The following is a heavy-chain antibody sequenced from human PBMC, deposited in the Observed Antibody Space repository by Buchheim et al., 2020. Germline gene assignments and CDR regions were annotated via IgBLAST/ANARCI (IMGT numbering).Heavy chain of an antibody. J-gene: IGHJ6*02. CDR1: GGSISSGSCY. Sequence: QVQLQESGPGLVKPSQTLSLTCTVSGGSISSGSCYWSWIRQPAGKGLEWIGRIYTSGSTNYNPSLKSRVTISVDTSKNQFSLKLSSVTAADTAVYYCARDWLKPSRYGMDVWGQGTT. CDR2: IYTSGST. CDR3: ARDWLKPSRYGMDV. D-gene: IGHD1-14*01. V-gene: IGHV4-61*02.